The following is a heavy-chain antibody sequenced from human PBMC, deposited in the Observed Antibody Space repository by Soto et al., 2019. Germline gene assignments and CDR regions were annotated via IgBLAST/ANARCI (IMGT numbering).Heavy chain of an antibody. Sequence: SETLSLTCSVSGASVSSGSFYWSWIRQPPGKGLEWIGFIYNNETFNYNPSLKSRVTLSVDTSKHQFSLKLSSVTAADTAVYYCERLPIRYSRSHNFDSWGQGALVTVSS. CDR1: GASVSSGSFY. CDR3: ERLPIRYSRSHNFDS. V-gene: IGHV4-61*01. J-gene: IGHJ5*01. D-gene: IGHD6-13*01. CDR2: IYNNETF.